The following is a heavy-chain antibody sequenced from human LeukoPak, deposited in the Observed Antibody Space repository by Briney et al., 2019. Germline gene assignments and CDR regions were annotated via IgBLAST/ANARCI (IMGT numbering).Heavy chain of an antibody. Sequence: ASVKVSCKASGYTFTGYYMYWVRQAPGQGLEWMGWINPNSGGTNYAQKFQGRVTMTRDTSISTAYMELSRLRSDDTAVYYCARAHTYYDYVWGSYRYTGEAGLWGQGTLVTVSS. V-gene: IGHV1-2*02. CDR3: ARAHTYYDYVWGSYRYTGEAGL. D-gene: IGHD3-16*02. CDR1: GYTFTGYY. CDR2: INPNSGGT. J-gene: IGHJ4*02.